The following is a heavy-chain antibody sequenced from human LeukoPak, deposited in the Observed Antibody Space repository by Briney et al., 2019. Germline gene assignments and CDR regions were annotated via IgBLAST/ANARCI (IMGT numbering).Heavy chain of an antibody. V-gene: IGHV3-48*04. D-gene: IGHD5-18*01. J-gene: IGHJ6*03. CDR3: AKGIHLWSSYMDV. CDR1: GFTFSSYS. Sequence: GGSLRLSCAASGFTFSSYSMNWVRQAPGKGLEWVSYMSTSSTIYYADSVKGRFTISRDNAKNSLYLQMNSLRVDDTAVYYCAKGIHLWSSYMDVWGKGTTVTVSS. CDR2: MSTSSTI.